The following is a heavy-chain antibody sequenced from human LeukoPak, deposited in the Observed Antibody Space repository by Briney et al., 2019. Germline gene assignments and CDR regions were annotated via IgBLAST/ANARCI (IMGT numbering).Heavy chain of an antibody. D-gene: IGHD2-2*01. Sequence: NPSETLSLTCTVSGGSISSSSYYWGWIRQPPGKGLEWIGSIYYSGSTYYNPSLKSRVTISVDTSKNQFSLKLSSVTAADTAVYYCARDLLTYCSSTSCYGVPWGQGTLVTVSS. V-gene: IGHV4-39*07. CDR2: IYYSGST. J-gene: IGHJ5*02. CDR3: ARDLLTYCSSTSCYGVP. CDR1: GGSISSSSYY.